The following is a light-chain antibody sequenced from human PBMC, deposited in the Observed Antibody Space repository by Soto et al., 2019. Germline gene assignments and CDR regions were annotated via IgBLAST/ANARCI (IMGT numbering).Light chain of an antibody. V-gene: IGKV2-28*01. Sequence: DIVMPQSPLSLPVTPGEPASISCRSSQSLLHSNGYNYLDWYLQKPGQSPQLLIYLGSNRASGVPDRFSGSGSGTDFTLKISRVEAEDVGISYCMQALQTPTFGQGTRLEIK. CDR2: LGS. CDR3: MQALQTPT. CDR1: QSLLHSNGYNY. J-gene: IGKJ5*01.